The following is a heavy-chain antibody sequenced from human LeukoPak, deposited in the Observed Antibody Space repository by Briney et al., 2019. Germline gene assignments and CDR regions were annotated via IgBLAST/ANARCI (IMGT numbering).Heavy chain of an antibody. D-gene: IGHD6-19*01. Sequence: GGSLRLSCAASGFTFSSYSMNWVRQAPGKGLEWVSSISSSSSYIYYADSVKGRFTISRDNAKKSLYLQMNSLRAEDTAVYYCARDHYSSGPYYFDYWGQGTLVTVSS. CDR2: ISSSSSYI. CDR1: GFTFSSYS. CDR3: ARDHYSSGPYYFDY. J-gene: IGHJ4*02. V-gene: IGHV3-21*01.